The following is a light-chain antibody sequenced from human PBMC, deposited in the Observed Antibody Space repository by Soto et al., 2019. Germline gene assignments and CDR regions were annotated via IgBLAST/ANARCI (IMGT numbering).Light chain of an antibody. V-gene: IGKV1-13*02. CDR3: QQYNSYFLT. J-gene: IGKJ4*01. CDR1: QGISSA. CDR2: DAS. Sequence: AIQLTQSPSSLSASVGGRVTITCRASQGISSALAWYQQKPGKAPKLLIYDASSLESGVPSRFSGSGSGTDFTLTISSLQPEDFATYYCQQYNSYFLTFGGVTRWISN.